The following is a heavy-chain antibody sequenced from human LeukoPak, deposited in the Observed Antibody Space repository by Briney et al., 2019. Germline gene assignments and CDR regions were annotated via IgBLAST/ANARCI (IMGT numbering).Heavy chain of an antibody. CDR1: GGSFSGYY. CDR2: INHSGGT. Sequence: SETLSLTCAVSGGSFSGYYWSWIRQPPGKGLEWIGEINHSGGTDSNPSLKSRVTISVDTSKNQFSLKLSSVTAADTAVYHCARGQIAARLAAWGRGTLVTVSS. J-gene: IGHJ5*02. CDR3: ARGQIAARLAA. V-gene: IGHV4-34*01. D-gene: IGHD6-6*01.